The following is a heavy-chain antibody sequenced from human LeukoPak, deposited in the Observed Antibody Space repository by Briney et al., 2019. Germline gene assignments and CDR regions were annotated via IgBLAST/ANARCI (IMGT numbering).Heavy chain of an antibody. CDR1: GYTLTELS. D-gene: IGHD3-3*01. CDR3: AISLLRFLRHHFDY. Sequence: ASVKVSCKVSGYTLTELSMHWVRQAPGEGLEWMGGFDPEDGETIYAQKFQGRVTMTEDTSTDTAYMELSSLRSEDTAVYYCAISLLRFLRHHFDYWGQGTLVTVSS. J-gene: IGHJ4*02. CDR2: FDPEDGET. V-gene: IGHV1-24*01.